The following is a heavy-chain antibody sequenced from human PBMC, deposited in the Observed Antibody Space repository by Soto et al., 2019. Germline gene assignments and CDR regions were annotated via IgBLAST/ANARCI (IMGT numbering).Heavy chain of an antibody. CDR3: ARFPDCSSTSCYTQPYYYYGMDV. CDR2: ISSSSSYI. D-gene: IGHD2-2*02. J-gene: IGHJ6*02. Sequence: PGGSLRLSCAASGFTFSSYSMNWVRQAPGKGLEWVSSISSSSSYIYYADSVKGRFTISRDNAKNSLYLQMNSLRAEDTAVYYCARFPDCSSTSCYTQPYYYYGMDVWGQGTTVTVSS. V-gene: IGHV3-21*01. CDR1: GFTFSSYS.